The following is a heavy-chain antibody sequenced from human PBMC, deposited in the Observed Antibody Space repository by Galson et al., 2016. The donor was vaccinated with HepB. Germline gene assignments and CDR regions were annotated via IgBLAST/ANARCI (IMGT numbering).Heavy chain of an antibody. D-gene: IGHD5-12*01. CDR2: IKSKTDGGTT. CDR1: GFTFSNAW. Sequence: SLRLSCAASGFTFSNAWMSWVRQAPGKGLEWVGRIKSKTDGGTTDYSAPVNGGFTISRDDSKNMLYLQLNRLKTEDTAVYYCTTSGYSYGRFGYWGQGALVTVSS. J-gene: IGHJ4*02. V-gene: IGHV3-15*01. CDR3: TTSGYSYGRFGY.